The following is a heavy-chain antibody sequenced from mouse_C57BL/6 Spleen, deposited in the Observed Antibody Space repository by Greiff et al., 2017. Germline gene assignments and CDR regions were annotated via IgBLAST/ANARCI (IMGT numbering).Heavy chain of an antibody. Sequence: DVKLVESGGGLVKPGGSLKLSCAASGFTFSDYGMHWVRQAPEKGLEWVAYISSGSSTIYYADTVKGLITISRDNAKNTLFLQMTSLRSEDTAMYYCARDAYYFDYWGQGTTLTVSS. CDR2: ISSGSSTI. J-gene: IGHJ2*01. CDR1: GFTFSDYG. CDR3: ARDAYYFDY. V-gene: IGHV5-17*01.